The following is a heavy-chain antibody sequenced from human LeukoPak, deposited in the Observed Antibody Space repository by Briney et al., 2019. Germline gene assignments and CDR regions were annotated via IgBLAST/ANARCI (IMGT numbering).Heavy chain of an antibody. CDR3: ARDRCGGDCYFFDY. V-gene: IGHV4-59*01. CDR1: GGSISSYY. J-gene: IGHJ4*02. D-gene: IGHD2-21*02. Sequence: SETLSLTCTVSGGSISSYYWSWIRQPPGKGLEWIGYIYYSGSTNYNPSLKSRVTISVDTSKNQFSLKLSSVTAADTAVYYCARDRCGGDCYFFDYWGQGTLVTVSS. CDR2: IYYSGST.